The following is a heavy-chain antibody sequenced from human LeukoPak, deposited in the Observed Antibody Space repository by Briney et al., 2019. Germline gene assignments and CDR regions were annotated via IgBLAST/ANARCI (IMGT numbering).Heavy chain of an antibody. CDR1: GGSISSSSYY. Sequence: SETLSLTCTVSGGSISSSSYYWGWIRQPPGKGLEWIGSIYYSGSTYYNPSLKSRVTISVDTSKNQFSLKLSSVTAADTAVYYCASTRGPAYSGSYFDYWGQGTLVTVSS. CDR2: IYYSGST. CDR3: ASTRGPAYSGSYFDY. D-gene: IGHD1-26*01. J-gene: IGHJ4*02. V-gene: IGHV4-39*07.